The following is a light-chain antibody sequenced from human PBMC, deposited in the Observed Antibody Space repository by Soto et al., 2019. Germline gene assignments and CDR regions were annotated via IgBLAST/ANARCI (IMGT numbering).Light chain of an antibody. CDR1: SSDIGSYNL. V-gene: IGLV2-23*01. CDR2: EAT. Sequence: QSVLTQPASVSGSPGQSITISCTGTSSDIGSYNLVSWYQQHPGKAPQLIIYEATKRPSGVSSRFSGSKSANAASLTISGLQAEDEADYYCCSYASDSTYVFGSGTKVTVL. CDR3: CSYASDSTYV. J-gene: IGLJ1*01.